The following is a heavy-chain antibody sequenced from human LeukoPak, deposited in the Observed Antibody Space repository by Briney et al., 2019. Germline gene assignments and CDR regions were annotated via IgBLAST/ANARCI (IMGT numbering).Heavy chain of an antibody. CDR1: GFTFSRYA. CDR3: ARDTFHPGLIDS. CDR2: INNDSSDI. Sequence: GGSLRLSCAASGFTFSRYAMNWVRQAPGKGLECVSYINNDSSDIHYGDSVKGRFTISRDNARNTLYLQLSSLRAEDSAAYYCARDTFHPGLIDSWGQGTLVTVSS. V-gene: IGHV3-21*05. J-gene: IGHJ4*02. D-gene: IGHD2-21*01.